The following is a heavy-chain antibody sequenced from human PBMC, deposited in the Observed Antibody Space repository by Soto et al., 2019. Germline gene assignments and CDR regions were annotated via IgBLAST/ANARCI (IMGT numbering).Heavy chain of an antibody. Sequence: QVQLVQSGAEVKKPGSSVKVSCKASGGTFSPYTINWVRQAPGQGLEWMGRIITFHGVTNYAQKFQARVTITADKSTSTAYMELSGLRFEDTAMYYCTRDWEITVSTWSFGGFWCRGTLVTVSS. V-gene: IGHV1-69*08. CDR3: TRDWEITVSTWSFGGF. D-gene: IGHD3-10*01. CDR1: GGTFSPYT. J-gene: IGHJ4*02. CDR2: IITFHGVT.